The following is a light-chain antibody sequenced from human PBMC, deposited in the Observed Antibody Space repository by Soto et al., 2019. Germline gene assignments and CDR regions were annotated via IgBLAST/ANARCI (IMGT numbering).Light chain of an antibody. CDR3: TSPTPGSLYV. Sequence: QSVLTQPASVSGSPGQSITISCTGTSSDVGNYNYVSWYQQYPGRVPKLLIYMVSNGASGVSNRFSGSKSGNTASLTISGLQAEDEADYFCTSPTPGSLYVFGTGTKVTVL. J-gene: IGLJ1*01. CDR1: SSDVGNYNY. V-gene: IGLV2-14*01. CDR2: MVS.